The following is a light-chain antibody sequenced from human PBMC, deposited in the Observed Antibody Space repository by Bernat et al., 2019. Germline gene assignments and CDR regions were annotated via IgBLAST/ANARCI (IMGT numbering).Light chain of an antibody. CDR2: KTS. Sequence: DIVLIQTPLSSPVTLGQPASISCRSSQSLLNSDGNTYLSWLQQRPGQPPRLLIYKTSDRFSGVPDRFSGSGAGTDFTLKISRVEAEDVGVYYCMQVTQFPYTVGQGTKLEIK. CDR3: MQVTQFPYT. V-gene: IGKV2-24*01. J-gene: IGKJ2*01. CDR1: QSLLNSDGNTY.